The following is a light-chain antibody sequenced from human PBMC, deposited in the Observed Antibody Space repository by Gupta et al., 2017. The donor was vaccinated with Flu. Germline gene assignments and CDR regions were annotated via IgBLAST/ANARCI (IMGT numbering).Light chain of an antibody. CDR3: QQYDNWPPLT. V-gene: IGKV3-15*01. CDR2: GAS. J-gene: IGKJ4*01. CDR1: QSVNSN. Sequence: EIVMTQSPGTLSVSPGERATLSYRARQSVNSNLDWYQQKPGQAPRLLIYGASTRATGIPARFSDSGCGTEFTLTISSRQLEDFAVYSCQQYDNWPPLTFGGGTKVEIK.